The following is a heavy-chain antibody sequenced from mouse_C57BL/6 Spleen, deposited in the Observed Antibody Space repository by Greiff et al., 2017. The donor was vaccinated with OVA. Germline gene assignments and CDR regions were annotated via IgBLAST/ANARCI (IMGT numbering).Heavy chain of an antibody. J-gene: IGHJ2*01. CDR3: AREGNWDGCDY. V-gene: IGHV5-4*01. CDR1: GFTFSSYA. D-gene: IGHD4-1*01. Sequence: DVHLVESGGGLVKPGGSLKLSCAASGFTFSSYAMSWVRQTPEKRLEWVATISDGGSYTYYPDNVKGRFTISRDNAKNNLYLQMSHLKSEDTAMYYCAREGNWDGCDYWGQGTTLTVSS. CDR2: ISDGGSYT.